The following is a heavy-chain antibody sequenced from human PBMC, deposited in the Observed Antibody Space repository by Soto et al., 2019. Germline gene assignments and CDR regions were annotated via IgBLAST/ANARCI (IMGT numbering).Heavy chain of an antibody. D-gene: IGHD1-26*01. CDR2: ISGSGRTI. Sequence: GGSLRRSCAASGLDFSSEVMCWVRQAPGKGLEWVSSISGSGRTIYHADSMRGRLAISRDNSKNSLYLQLNNLRVDDTAVYYCAKVGPSYYYGMDVWGQGTTVTVSS. J-gene: IGHJ6*02. CDR1: GLDFSSEV. V-gene: IGHV3-23*01. CDR3: AKVGPSYYYGMDV.